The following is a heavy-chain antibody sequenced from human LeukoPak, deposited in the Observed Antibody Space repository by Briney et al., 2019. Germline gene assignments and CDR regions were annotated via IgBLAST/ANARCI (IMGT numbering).Heavy chain of an antibody. J-gene: IGHJ5*02. CDR3: ARDYGGSSGWFDP. CDR2: MSPNSDNT. D-gene: IGHD4-23*01. Sequence: EASVKVSCKASGYTFTSYDINWVRQATGQGLEWMGWMSPNSDNTGYAQKFQGRVTFTRDTSISTANMELRSLTSEDTAVYYCARDYGGSSGWFDPWGQGTLVTVSS. CDR1: GYTFTSYD. V-gene: IGHV1-8*01.